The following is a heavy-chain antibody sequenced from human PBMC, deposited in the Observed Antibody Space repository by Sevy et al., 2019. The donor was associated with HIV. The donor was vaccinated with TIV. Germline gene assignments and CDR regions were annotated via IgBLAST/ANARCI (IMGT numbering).Heavy chain of an antibody. CDR3: ARVFPYCSGGSCYSPYDASDI. CDR2: INPNSGSR. CDR1: GYTFTVHY. V-gene: IGHV1-2*02. D-gene: IGHD2-15*01. J-gene: IGHJ3*02. Sequence: ASVKVSCKASGYTFTVHYMHWVRQAPGQGLEWMGWINPNSGSRDYAQKFQGRVTLTRDTSISTAYLELSRLTSDDTAVYYCARVFPYCSGGSCYSPYDASDIWGQGTMVTVSS.